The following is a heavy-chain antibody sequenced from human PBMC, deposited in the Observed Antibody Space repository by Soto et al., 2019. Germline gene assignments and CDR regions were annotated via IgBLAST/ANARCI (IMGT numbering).Heavy chain of an antibody. CDR3: ARVPMRFGDYGDYFYYGLDV. J-gene: IGHJ6*02. Sequence: SETLSLTCTVSSVSISNSYWSWIRLPPGKGLEWIGYIDYSGRPKYSPSLKSRVTISVDTSKNQFSLKLISVTAADTAVYYCARVPMRFGDYGDYFYYGLDVWGQGTTVTVSS. CDR2: IDYSGRP. V-gene: IGHV4-59*01. D-gene: IGHD4-17*01. CDR1: SVSISNSY.